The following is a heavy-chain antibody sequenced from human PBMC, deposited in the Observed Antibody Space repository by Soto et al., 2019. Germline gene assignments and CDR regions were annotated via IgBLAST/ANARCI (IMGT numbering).Heavy chain of an antibody. CDR3: GRPTHYDFWSGYYRQNYYYYYGMDV. CDR1: GGTFSSYA. CDR2: IIPIFGTA. D-gene: IGHD3-3*01. Sequence: QVQLVQSGAEVKKPGSSVKVSCKASGGTFSSYAISWVRQAPGQGLEWMGGIIPIFGTANYAQKVQGRVTITADESTSTGYMELSRLRSEDTAVYYCGRPTHYDFWSGYYRQNYYYYYGMDVWGQGTTVTVSS. J-gene: IGHJ6*02. V-gene: IGHV1-69*01.